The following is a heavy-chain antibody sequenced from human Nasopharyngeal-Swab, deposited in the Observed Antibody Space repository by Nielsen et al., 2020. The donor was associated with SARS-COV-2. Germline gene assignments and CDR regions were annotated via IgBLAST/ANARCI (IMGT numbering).Heavy chain of an antibody. D-gene: IGHD6-13*01. CDR1: GGSISSGDYY. CDR2: IYYSGST. Sequence: SETLSLTCTVSGGSISSGDYYWIWIRQPPGKGLEWIGYIYYSGSTYYNPSLKSRVTISVDTSKNQFSLKLSSATAADTAVYYCARVFEAAAGLDYWGQGTLVTVSS. CDR3: ARVFEAAAGLDY. V-gene: IGHV4-30-4*01. J-gene: IGHJ4*02.